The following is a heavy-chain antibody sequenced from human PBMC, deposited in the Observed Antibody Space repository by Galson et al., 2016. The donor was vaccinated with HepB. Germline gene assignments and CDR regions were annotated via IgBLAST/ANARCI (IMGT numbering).Heavy chain of an antibody. CDR1: GFSLGTHGMC. CDR3: APTRYSGYSWDYDL. CDR2: IQWDGDK. V-gene: IGHV2-70*01. Sequence: PALVKPTQTLTLTCTFSGFSLGTHGMCVSWIRQPPGKALEWLAVIQWDGDKFYSASLKTRLTISKDTSKDQVALTMTNRDPVDTATYFCAPTRYSGYSWDYDLWGQGILVTVSS. D-gene: IGHD5-12*01. J-gene: IGHJ5*02.